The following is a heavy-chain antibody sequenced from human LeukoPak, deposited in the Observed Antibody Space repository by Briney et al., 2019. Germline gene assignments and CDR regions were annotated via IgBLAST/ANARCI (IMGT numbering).Heavy chain of an antibody. D-gene: IGHD3-16*01. V-gene: IGHV3-7*01. Sequence: GGSLRLSCAASGFTFSSYWMSWVRQAPGKGLEWVANIKQDGSEKYYVDSVKGRFSISRDNAKNSLYLQINSLRAEDTAVYYCARDYRPRLAGGFDYWGQGTLVTVSS. CDR2: IKQDGSEK. CDR1: GFTFSSYW. CDR3: ARDYRPRLAGGFDY. J-gene: IGHJ4*02.